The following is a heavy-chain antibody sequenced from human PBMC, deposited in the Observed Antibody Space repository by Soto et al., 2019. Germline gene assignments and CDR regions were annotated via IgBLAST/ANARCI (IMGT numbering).Heavy chain of an antibody. CDR1: GYTFTSYA. J-gene: IGHJ5*02. Sequence: ASVKVSCKASGYTFTSYAMHWVRQAPGQRLEWMGWSNAGNGNTKYSQKFQGRVNITRDTSASTAYMELSSLRSEDTAVYYCARLLGYDSRGQWWFEPWGQGTLVTVSS. D-gene: IGHD3-22*01. CDR3: ARLLGYDSRGQWWFEP. CDR2: SNAGNGNT. V-gene: IGHV1-3*01.